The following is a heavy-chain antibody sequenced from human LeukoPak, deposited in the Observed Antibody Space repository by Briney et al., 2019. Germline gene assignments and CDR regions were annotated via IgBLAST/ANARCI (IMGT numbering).Heavy chain of an antibody. D-gene: IGHD3-16*01. CDR3: ARDSMITFGGVDY. Sequence: GGSLRLSCAASGFTVSSNYMSWVRQAPGKGLEWVSVIYSGGSTYYADSVKGRFTISRDNSRNTLYLQMNSLRAEDTAVYYCARDSMITFGGVDYWGQGTLVTVSS. CDR2: IYSGGST. V-gene: IGHV3-66*01. CDR1: GFTVSSNY. J-gene: IGHJ4*02.